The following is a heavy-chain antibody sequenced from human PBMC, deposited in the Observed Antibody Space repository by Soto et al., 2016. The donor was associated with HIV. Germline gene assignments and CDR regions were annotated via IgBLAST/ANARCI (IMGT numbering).Heavy chain of an antibody. D-gene: IGHD6-19*01. CDR3: ATESAYSGGWLPAFDY. V-gene: IGHV1-2*02. J-gene: IGHJ4*02. CDR2: INPNSGGT. Sequence: QVQLVQSGAEVKKPGASVKVSCKASGYTFTAYYMHWVRQAPGQGLEWMGWINPNSGGTNFAQKFQGRVTMTRDTSISTAYMELSRLISDDTAVYYCATESAYSGGWLPAFDYRGQGTLVTVSS. CDR1: GYTFTAYY.